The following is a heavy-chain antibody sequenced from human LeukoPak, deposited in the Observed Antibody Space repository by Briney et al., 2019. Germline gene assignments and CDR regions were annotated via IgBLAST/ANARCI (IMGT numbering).Heavy chain of an antibody. D-gene: IGHD2-21*02. V-gene: IGHV3-30-3*01. CDR1: GFTFSSYA. CDR2: ISYDGSNK. Sequence: KPGGSLRLSCAASGFTFSSYAMHWVRQAPGKGLEWVAVISYDGSNKYYADSVKGRFTISRDNSKSTLYLQMNSLRAEDTAVYYCARPPGEYCGGDCDWGQGTLVTVSS. CDR3: ARPPGEYCGGDCD. J-gene: IGHJ4*02.